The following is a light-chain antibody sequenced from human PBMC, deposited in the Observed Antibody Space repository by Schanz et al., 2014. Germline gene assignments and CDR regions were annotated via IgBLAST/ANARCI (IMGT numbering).Light chain of an antibody. J-gene: IGLJ1*01. CDR2: SNN. CDR3: CSYAGSPYV. Sequence: QSVLTQPPSASGTPGQRVTISCSGSSSNIGSNTVNWYQHLPGTAPKLFIHSNNQRPSGVPDRFSGSKSGTSASLAISGLQSEDEADYYCCSYAGSPYVFGTGTKLTVL. CDR1: SSNIGSNT. V-gene: IGLV1-44*01.